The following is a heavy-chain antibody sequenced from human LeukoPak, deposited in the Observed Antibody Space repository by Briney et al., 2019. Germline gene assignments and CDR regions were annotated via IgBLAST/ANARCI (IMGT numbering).Heavy chain of an antibody. CDR1: GFTFSSYA. Sequence: GGSLRLSCAPSGFTFSSYAMHWVRQAPGKGLDWVALISYDGSNKYYADSVKGRFTISRDNSKNTLYLQMNSLRAEDTAVYYCARDRRSSSSFDGWGQGRLLTVSS. J-gene: IGHJ4*02. D-gene: IGHD6-6*01. V-gene: IGHV3-30*01. CDR3: ARDRRSSSSFDG. CDR2: ISYDGSNK.